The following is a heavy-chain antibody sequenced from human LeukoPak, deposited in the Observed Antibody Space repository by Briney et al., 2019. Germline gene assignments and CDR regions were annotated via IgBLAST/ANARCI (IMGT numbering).Heavy chain of an antibody. D-gene: IGHD3/OR15-3a*01. CDR2: IYYSGST. Sequence: SSDTLSLTCTVSGGSISSSSYYGGWICQPPGKGLERIGTIYYSGSTYYNPSLKGRVTISVDTSKNQFSLKLSSVTAADTAVYYCARHVFGLVNAFDIWGQGTTVTVSS. CDR1: GGSISSSSYY. CDR3: ARHVFGLVNAFDI. V-gene: IGHV4-39*01. J-gene: IGHJ3*02.